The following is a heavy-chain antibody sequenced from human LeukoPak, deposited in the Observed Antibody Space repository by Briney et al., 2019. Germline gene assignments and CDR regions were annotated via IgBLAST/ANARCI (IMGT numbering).Heavy chain of an antibody. D-gene: IGHD3-9*01. J-gene: IGHJ4*02. Sequence: GGSLRLSCAASGFTFSSYGMSWVRQAPGKGLEWVSGISWNSGSIGYTDSVKGRFTISRDNAKNSLYLQMNSLRAEDTALYYCAKDILHYYDLLTGYDYWGQGTLVTVSS. CDR2: ISWNSGSI. CDR1: GFTFSSYG. V-gene: IGHV3-9*01. CDR3: AKDILHYYDLLTGYDY.